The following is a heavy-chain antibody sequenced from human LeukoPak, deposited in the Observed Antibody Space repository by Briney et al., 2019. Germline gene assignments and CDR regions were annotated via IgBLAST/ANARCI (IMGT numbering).Heavy chain of an antibody. J-gene: IGHJ3*02. CDR1: GFTFSKYA. V-gene: IGHV3-23*01. CDR3: GKDPNGDWVGGFDM. D-gene: IGHD2-21*01. CDR2: ISASGSMT. Sequence: PGGSLRLSCEGSGFTFSKYAMSWVRQAPGKAPEWVSGISASGSMTHYADSVKGRFIISRDSSKNTVFLQMNSPRVEDTALYYCGKDPNGDWVGGFDMWGQGTMVTVSS.